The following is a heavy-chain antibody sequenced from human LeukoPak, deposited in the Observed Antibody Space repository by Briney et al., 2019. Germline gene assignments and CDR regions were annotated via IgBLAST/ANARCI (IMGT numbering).Heavy chain of an antibody. CDR2: MNPNSGNT. CDR3: ARGGSQQLVIPMRW. J-gene: IGHJ4*02. CDR1: GYTFTSYD. V-gene: IGHV1-8*01. Sequence: ASVKVSCKASGYTFTSYDINWVRQATGQGLEWMGWMNPNSGNTGYAQKFQGRVTMTRDTSTSTVYMELSSLRSEDTAVYYCARGGSQQLVIPMRWWGQGTLVTVSS. D-gene: IGHD6-13*01.